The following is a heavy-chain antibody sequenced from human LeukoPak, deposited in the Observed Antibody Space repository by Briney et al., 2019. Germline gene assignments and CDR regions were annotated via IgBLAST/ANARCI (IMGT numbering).Heavy chain of an antibody. Sequence: ASVKVSCKASGYTFSSYDINWVRQATGQVLEWMGWMNPNSGNTAYAQKFQGRVTMSRDTSISTAYMELSSLRSEDTAVYYCARLPKYSRPLDYWGQGTLVTVSS. CDR1: GYTFSSYD. J-gene: IGHJ4*02. D-gene: IGHD6-6*01. V-gene: IGHV1-8*02. CDR3: ARLPKYSRPLDY. CDR2: MNPNSGNT.